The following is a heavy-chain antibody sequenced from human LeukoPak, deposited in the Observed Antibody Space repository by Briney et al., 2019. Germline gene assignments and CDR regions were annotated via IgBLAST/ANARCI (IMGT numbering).Heavy chain of an antibody. V-gene: IGHV1-69*01. CDR1: GGTFSSYA. J-gene: IGHJ4*02. Sequence: SVKVSCKASGGTFSSYAISWVRQAPGQGLEWMGGIIPIFGTANYAQKFQGRVTITADESTSTAYMELSSLRFEDTAVYYCARYCSGGSCPFDYWGQGTLVTVSS. CDR2: IIPIFGTA. CDR3: ARYCSGGSCPFDY. D-gene: IGHD2-15*01.